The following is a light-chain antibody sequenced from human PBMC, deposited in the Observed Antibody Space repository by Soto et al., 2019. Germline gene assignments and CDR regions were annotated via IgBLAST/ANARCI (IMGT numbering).Light chain of an antibody. CDR1: QSISSH. CDR2: DAS. J-gene: IGKJ4*01. CDR3: QKRNNWPLT. Sequence: EIVLTQSPATLSLSPGERATLSCRASQSISSHLAWYQQKPGQAPRLLIYDASNRATGIPARFSGGGSGTDFTLTISSLEPEDFAVYYCQKRNNWPLTFGGGTKVEIK. V-gene: IGKV3-11*01.